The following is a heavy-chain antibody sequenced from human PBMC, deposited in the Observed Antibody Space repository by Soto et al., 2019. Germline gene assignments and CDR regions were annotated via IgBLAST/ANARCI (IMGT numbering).Heavy chain of an antibody. D-gene: IGHD3-10*01. Sequence: SETLSLTCTVSGGSISSGGYYWSWIRQHPGKGLEWIGYIYYSGSTYYNPSLKSRVTISVDTSKNQFSLKLSSVTAADTAVYYCASTAPPTTSLWFGEHYGMDVWGPGTTVTVSS. CDR2: IYYSGST. CDR1: GGSISSGGYY. J-gene: IGHJ6*02. CDR3: ASTAPPTTSLWFGEHYGMDV. V-gene: IGHV4-31*03.